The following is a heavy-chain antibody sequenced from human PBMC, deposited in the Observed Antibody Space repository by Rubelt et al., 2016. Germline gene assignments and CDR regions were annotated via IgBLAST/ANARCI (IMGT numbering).Heavy chain of an antibody. CDR1: GFTFSSYT. CDR3: ARSIGGATNDAFDI. D-gene: IGHD1-26*01. CDR2: ISGSGAGT. V-gene: IGHV3-23*01. J-gene: IGHJ3*02. Sequence: GGSLRLSCAASGFTFSSYTMNWVRQAPGKGLEWVSAISGSGAGTYYADSVKGRFPISRDNSKNTLYLQMNSLRAEDTAVYYSARSIGGATNDAFDIWGQGTMVTVSS.